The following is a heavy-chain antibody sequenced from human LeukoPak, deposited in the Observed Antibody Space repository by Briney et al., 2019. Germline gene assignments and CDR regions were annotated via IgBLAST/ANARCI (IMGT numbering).Heavy chain of an antibody. V-gene: IGHV3-23*01. D-gene: IGHD3-16*01. J-gene: IGHJ3*02. Sequence: GGSLRLSCAASGFTFSSYAMSWVRQAPGKGLEWVSAISGSGGSTYYADSVKGRFTISRDNAKNSLYLQMNSLRAEDTAVYYCARVLGLGAAFDIWGQGTMVTVSS. CDR1: GFTFSSYA. CDR2: ISGSGGST. CDR3: ARVLGLGAAFDI.